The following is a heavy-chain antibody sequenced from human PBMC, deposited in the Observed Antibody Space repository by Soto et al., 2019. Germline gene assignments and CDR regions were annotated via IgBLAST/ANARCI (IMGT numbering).Heavy chain of an antibody. J-gene: IGHJ4*02. V-gene: IGHV3-23*01. D-gene: IGHD3-22*01. CDR1: GFTFSSYA. CDR2: ISGSGGST. Sequence: GGSLRLSCAASGFTFSSYAMSWIRQAPGKGLEWVSAISGSGGSTYYADSVKGRFTISRDNSKNTLYLQMNSLRAEDTAVYYCAKDEYYDSSGYSYFDYWGQGTLVTVSS. CDR3: AKDEYYDSSGYSYFDY.